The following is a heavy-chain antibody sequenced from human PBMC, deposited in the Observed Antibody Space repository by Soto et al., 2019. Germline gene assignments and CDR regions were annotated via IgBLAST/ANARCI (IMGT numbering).Heavy chain of an antibody. V-gene: IGHV4-4*07. D-gene: IGHD5-12*01. Sequence: SETLSLTFTVSGCSISSYYCSLIRQPAGKGLEWIGRIYTSGSTNYNPSLKSRVTMSVDTSKNQFSMKLSSVTAADTAVYYCARDIGAPLVATIGVWGQGTLVTVSS. J-gene: IGHJ4*02. CDR1: GCSISSYY. CDR2: IYTSGST. CDR3: ARDIGAPLVATIGV.